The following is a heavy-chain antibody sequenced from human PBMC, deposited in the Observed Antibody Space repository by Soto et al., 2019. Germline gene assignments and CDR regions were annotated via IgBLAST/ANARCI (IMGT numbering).Heavy chain of an antibody. Sequence: PSETLSLTCTVSGGSVTSGSYYWGWIRQPPEKGLEWIGYIYYRGSTSYNPSLKSRVTISLDTSKSQFSLELTSVTAADTAVYFCARDRRTGTNHPYFGMDVWGPGTTVTLSS. CDR3: ARDRRTGTNHPYFGMDV. J-gene: IGHJ6*02. CDR1: GGSVTSGSYY. V-gene: IGHV4-61*01. CDR2: IYYRGST. D-gene: IGHD1-7*01.